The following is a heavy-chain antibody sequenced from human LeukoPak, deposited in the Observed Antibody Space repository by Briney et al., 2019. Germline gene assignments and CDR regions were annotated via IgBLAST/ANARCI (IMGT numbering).Heavy chain of an antibody. CDR1: GGSITNYY. CDR2: IRYSGST. CDR3: ARGLAGYDFGYFDL. J-gene: IGHJ2*01. D-gene: IGHD5-12*01. Sequence: PSETLSLTCTVSGGSITNYYWTWTRQPPGKGLEWIGYIRYSGSTNYNPSLKSRVTISVDTSKNQFSLKLSSVTAADTAVYYCARGLAGYDFGYFDLWGRGTLVTVSS. V-gene: IGHV4-59*01.